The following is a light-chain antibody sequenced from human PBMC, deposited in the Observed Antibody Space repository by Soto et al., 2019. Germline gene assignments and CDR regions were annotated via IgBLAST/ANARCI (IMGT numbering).Light chain of an antibody. CDR2: LGS. CDR1: QSLLHSNGYNY. CDR3: MQPLHTPWT. Sequence: DIVMTQSPLSLPVTPGEPASISCRSSQSLLHSNGYNYLDWYLQKSGQSPQLLIYLGSTRASGVPDRFNGSGSGTDFTLKIRRVEGEDVGVYYCMQPLHTPWTFGQGTKVEIK. V-gene: IGKV2-28*01. J-gene: IGKJ1*01.